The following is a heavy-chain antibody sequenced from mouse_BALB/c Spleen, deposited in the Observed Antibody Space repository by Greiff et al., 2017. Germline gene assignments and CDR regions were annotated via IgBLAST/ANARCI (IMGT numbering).Heavy chain of an antibody. J-gene: IGHJ1*01. CDR2: ISYSGST. CDR1: GDSITSGY. Sequence: EVQRVESGPSLVKPSQTLSLTCSVTGDSITSGYWNWIRKFPGNKLEYMGYISYSGSTYYNPSLKSRISITRDTSKNQYYLQLNSVTTEDTATYYCARRGSTMITDWYFDVWGAGTTVTVSS. D-gene: IGHD2-4*01. V-gene: IGHV3-8*02. CDR3: ARRGSTMITDWYFDV.